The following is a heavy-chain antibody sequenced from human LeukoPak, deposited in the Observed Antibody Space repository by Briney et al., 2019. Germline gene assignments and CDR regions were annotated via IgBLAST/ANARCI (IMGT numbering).Heavy chain of an antibody. V-gene: IGHV6-1*01. D-gene: IGHD6-6*01. CDR2: TYYRSKWSF. CDR3: ARGKYTSFDN. J-gene: IGHJ4*02. Sequence: SQALSLTCAISGDSIFTNNVAWNWIRQSPSRGLEWLGRTYYRSKWSFDYAVSVKSRITINADTSKNQFSLQLSSVTPEDTAVYYCARGKYTSFDNWGQETLVTVSP. CDR1: GDSIFTNNVA.